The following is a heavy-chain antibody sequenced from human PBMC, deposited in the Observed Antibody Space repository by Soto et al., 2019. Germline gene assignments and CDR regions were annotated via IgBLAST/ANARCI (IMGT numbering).Heavy chain of an antibody. D-gene: IGHD2-21*02. J-gene: IGHJ6*02. CDR3: AREDDGGDSFDV. V-gene: IGHV4-30-4*08. CDR2: IHHSGSI. Sequence: QVQLQQSGPGLVKPSQTLSLTCTVSGDSISSDYYHWTWIRQSPGKGLEWIGYIHHSGSILYNPFLKSRVTISVDTSKKQFSLHLASVTAADTAVYFCAREDDGGDSFDVWGQGTTVTVSS. CDR1: GDSISSDYYH.